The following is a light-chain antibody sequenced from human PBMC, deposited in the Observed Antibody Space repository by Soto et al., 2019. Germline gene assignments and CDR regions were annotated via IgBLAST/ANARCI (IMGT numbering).Light chain of an antibody. CDR3: QSYDSSLSAHVV. CDR1: SSNIGAGYD. Sequence: QAVVTQPPSVSGAPGQRVTISCTGSSSNIGAGYDVHWYQQLPGTAPKLLIYGNSNRPSGVPDRFSGSKSGTSASLAITGLQAEAEADYYCQSYDSSLSAHVVFGGGTKLTVL. V-gene: IGLV1-40*01. J-gene: IGLJ2*01. CDR2: GNS.